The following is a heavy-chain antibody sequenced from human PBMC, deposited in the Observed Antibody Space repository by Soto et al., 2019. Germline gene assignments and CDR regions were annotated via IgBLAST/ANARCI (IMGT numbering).Heavy chain of an antibody. CDR3: ARGPSGDKVDS. Sequence: QVQLQESGPGLVKPSQTLSLTCTVSGGSISTVDYWWSWIRQSPDMGLEWIGHIYDGGRTYNNPHLESRVTMSLDTSKSQLSLTLSSVSAADTAVYYCARGPSGDKVDSWGQGTLVTVSS. CDR1: GGSISTVDYW. J-gene: IGHJ4*02. D-gene: IGHD7-27*01. CDR2: IYDGGRT. V-gene: IGHV4-30-4*01.